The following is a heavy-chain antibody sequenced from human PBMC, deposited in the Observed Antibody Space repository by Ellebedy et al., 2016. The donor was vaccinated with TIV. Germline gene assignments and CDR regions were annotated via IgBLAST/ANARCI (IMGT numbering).Heavy chain of an antibody. J-gene: IGHJ4*02. Sequence: SETLSLXXTVSGGSISSSSYYWSWIRQPPGKGLEWIGEINHSGSTNYNPSLKSRVTISVDTSKNQFSLKLSSVTAADTAVYYCARVTIRMPGTMVRGLYVLGYWGQGTLVTVSS. CDR3: ARVTIRMPGTMVRGLYVLGY. CDR2: INHSGST. D-gene: IGHD3-10*01. CDR1: GGSISSSSYY. V-gene: IGHV4-39*07.